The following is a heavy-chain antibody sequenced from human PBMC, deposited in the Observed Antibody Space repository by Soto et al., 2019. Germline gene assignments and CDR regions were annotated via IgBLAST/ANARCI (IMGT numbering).Heavy chain of an antibody. J-gene: IGHJ6*02. V-gene: IGHV5-51*01. CDR3: ARRRQLGYYYYGMDV. CDR2: IYPGDSDT. D-gene: IGHD7-27*01. Sequence: EVQLVQSGAEVKKPGESLKISCKGSGYSFTTSWIGWVRQMPGKGLEWMGIIYPGDSDTSYSPSFQGQVTISADKSISTAYLQWSSLKASDTAMYYCARRRQLGYYYYGMDVWGQGTTVTVSS. CDR1: GYSFTTSW.